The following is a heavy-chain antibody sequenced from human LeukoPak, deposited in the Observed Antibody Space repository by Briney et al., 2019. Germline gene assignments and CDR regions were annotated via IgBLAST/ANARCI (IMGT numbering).Heavy chain of an antibody. CDR1: GFTFSNAW. Sequence: GGSLRLSCAASGFTFSNAWMSWVRQAPGKGLEWVGRIKSKTDGGTTDYAAPVKGRFTISRDDSKNTLYLQMNSLKTEDTAVYYCSAERGSRGYYYGSGSSPWFDPWGQGTLVTVSS. D-gene: IGHD3-10*01. CDR2: IKSKTDGGTT. J-gene: IGHJ5*02. CDR3: SAERGSRGYYYGSGSSPWFDP. V-gene: IGHV3-15*01.